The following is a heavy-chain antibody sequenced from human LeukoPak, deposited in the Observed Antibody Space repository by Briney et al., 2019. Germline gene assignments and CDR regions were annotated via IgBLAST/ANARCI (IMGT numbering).Heavy chain of an antibody. CDR2: IYYSGST. CDR1: GGSISSGGYY. Sequence: PSETLSLTCTVSGGSISSGGYYWSWIRQHPGKGLEWIGYIYYSGSTYYNPSLKSRVTISVDTSKNQFSLKLSSVTAADTAVYYCAGHSYPVGLPTYWGQGTLVTVSS. J-gene: IGHJ4*02. D-gene: IGHD3-16*02. V-gene: IGHV4-31*03. CDR3: AGHSYPVGLPTY.